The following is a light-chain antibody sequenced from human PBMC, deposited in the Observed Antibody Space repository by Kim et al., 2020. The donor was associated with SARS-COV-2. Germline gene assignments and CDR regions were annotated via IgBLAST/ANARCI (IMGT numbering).Light chain of an antibody. CDR3: QSRDSGGNQLV. CDR2: GKD. V-gene: IGLV3-19*01. CDR1: SLRNYY. Sequence: SSELTQDPAVSVALGQTVRITCQGDSLRNYYASWYQKKPGQAPLLVIYGKDNRPSGIPDRFSGSGSGNTHSLTITGAHAEDEADYYCQSRDSGGNQLVFGGGTQLTVL. J-gene: IGLJ3*02.